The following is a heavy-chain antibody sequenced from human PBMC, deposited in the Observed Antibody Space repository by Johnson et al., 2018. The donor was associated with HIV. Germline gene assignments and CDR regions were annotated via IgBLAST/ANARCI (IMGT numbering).Heavy chain of an antibody. CDR2: ISWNGGDT. V-gene: IGHV3-20*04. J-gene: IGHJ3*02. CDR1: GFTFSSYG. D-gene: IGHD6-6*01. CDR3: TRGGRKQLACDAFDI. Sequence: VQLVESGGGVVQPGRSLRLSCAASGFTFSSYGMHWVRQAPGKGLEWVSGISWNGGDTGYADSVRGRFTISRDNAKNSLYLQTNSLRVEETALYYCTRGGRKQLACDAFDIWGQGTMVIVSS.